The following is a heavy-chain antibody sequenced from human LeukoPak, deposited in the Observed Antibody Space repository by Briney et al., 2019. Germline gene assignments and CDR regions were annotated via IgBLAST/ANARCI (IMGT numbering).Heavy chain of an antibody. CDR3: AGPPSGDGGSFDY. V-gene: IGHV1-69*13. J-gene: IGHJ4*01. Sequence: ASVKVSCESSGGTFITYAISWVRQAPGQGLEGMGGIVPMFNTTNYAQKCQGRVTITPDEYTRTAYMELSSLRSDDTAVYYCAGPPSGDGGSFDYWGQGTLVTVSS. CDR2: IVPMFNTT. CDR1: GGTFITYA. D-gene: IGHD3-10*01.